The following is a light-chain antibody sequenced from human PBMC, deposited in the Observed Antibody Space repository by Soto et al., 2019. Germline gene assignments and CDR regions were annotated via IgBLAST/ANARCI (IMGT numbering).Light chain of an antibody. Sequence: IVLTQSPGTLSLSPGGRATLSCGASQSVTNNFLAWYQQKPGQAPRLLIYGASSRATGVPDRFSGSGFGTDFTLTISRLEPGDFAVYYCQQYGTPLFTFGPGTKVDIK. CDR1: QSVTNNF. CDR2: GAS. J-gene: IGKJ3*01. V-gene: IGKV3-20*01. CDR3: QQYGTPLFT.